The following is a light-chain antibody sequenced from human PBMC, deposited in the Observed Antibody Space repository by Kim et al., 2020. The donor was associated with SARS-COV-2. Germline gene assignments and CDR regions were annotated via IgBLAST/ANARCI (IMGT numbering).Light chain of an antibody. CDR2: KAS. CDR3: HQYNSYWGT. CDR1: QSISSW. J-gene: IGKJ1*01. Sequence: DIQMTQSPSTLSASVGDRVTITCRASQSISSWLAWYQQKPGKAPKLLIYKASSLESGVPSRFSGSGSGTVFTLTISSLQPDDFATYYCHQYNSYWGTFGQGTKVDIK. V-gene: IGKV1-5*03.